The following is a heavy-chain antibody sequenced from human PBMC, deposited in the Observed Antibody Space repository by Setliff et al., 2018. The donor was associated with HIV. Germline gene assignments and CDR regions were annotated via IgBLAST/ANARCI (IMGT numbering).Heavy chain of an antibody. Sequence: GGSLRLSCAASGFNFSSHTMNWIRQAPGKGLEWVSSISSTGTYIYYADSMKGRFTISRDNAKNSLSLQMNSLGVEDTAVYYCAREDSSGYSFNIWGQGTMVTVSS. CDR2: ISSTGTYI. J-gene: IGHJ3*02. CDR1: GFNFSSHT. V-gene: IGHV3-21*01. D-gene: IGHD3-22*01. CDR3: AREDSSGYSFNI.